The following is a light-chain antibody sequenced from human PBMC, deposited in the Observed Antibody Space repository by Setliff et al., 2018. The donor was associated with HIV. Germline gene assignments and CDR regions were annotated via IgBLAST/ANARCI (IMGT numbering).Light chain of an antibody. J-gene: IGLJ1*01. CDR3: QSYDSGLGV. Sequence: ALPQPPSVSGAPGQRVTISCIGTSSNIGAGYDVHWYQQPPGTAPKLLIYDNTNRPSGVPDRFSGSNSGTSASLAITGLQAEGEADYYCQSYDSGLGVFGTGTKVTVL. CDR1: SSNIGAGYD. V-gene: IGLV1-40*01. CDR2: DNT.